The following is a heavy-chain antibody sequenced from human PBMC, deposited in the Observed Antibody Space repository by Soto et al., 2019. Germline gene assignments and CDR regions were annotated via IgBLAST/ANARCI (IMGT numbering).Heavy chain of an antibody. D-gene: IGHD1-1*01. V-gene: IGHV1-18*01. CDR3: ARGRYGDY. CDR2: ISAHNGNT. Sequence: QVHLVQSGAEVKKPGASVKVSCKGSGYIFTTYGITWVRQAPGQGLEWMGWISAHNGNTNYAPKLQGRVTVTRDTSTSTAYMELRNLRSDDPAVSDCARGRYGDYWGQGALVTVSS. CDR1: GYIFTTYG. J-gene: IGHJ4*02.